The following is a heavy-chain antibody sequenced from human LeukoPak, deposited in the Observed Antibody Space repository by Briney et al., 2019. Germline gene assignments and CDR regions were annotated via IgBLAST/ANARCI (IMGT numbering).Heavy chain of an antibody. CDR2: ISYDGSNK. Sequence: GGSLRLSCAASGFTFSSYAMHWVRQAPGKGLEWVAVISYDGSNKYYADSVKGRFTISRDNSKNTLYLQMNSLRAEDTAVYYYARGTYYYDSSGYLLDYWGQGTLVTVSS. CDR1: GFTFSSYA. CDR3: ARGTYYYDSSGYLLDY. D-gene: IGHD3-22*01. J-gene: IGHJ4*02. V-gene: IGHV3-30-3*01.